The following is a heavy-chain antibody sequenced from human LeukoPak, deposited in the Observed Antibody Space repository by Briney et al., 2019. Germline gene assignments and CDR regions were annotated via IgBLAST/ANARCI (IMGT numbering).Heavy chain of an antibody. CDR1: GGTFSSYA. D-gene: IGHD4-23*01. CDR3: AGEKHYGGNPESVDY. V-gene: IGHV1-69*13. Sequence: SVKVSCKASGGTFSSYAISWVRQAPGQGLEWMGGIIPIFGTANYAQKFQGRVTITADESTSTAYMELSSLRSEDTAVYYCAGEKHYGGNPESVDYWGQGTLVTVSS. CDR2: IIPIFGTA. J-gene: IGHJ4*02.